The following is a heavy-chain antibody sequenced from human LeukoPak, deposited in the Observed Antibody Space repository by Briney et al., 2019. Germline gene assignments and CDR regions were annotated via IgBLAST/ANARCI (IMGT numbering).Heavy chain of an antibody. CDR3: TTALSYYYMDF. D-gene: IGHD2/OR15-2a*01. V-gene: IGHV3-15*01. CDR1: GFTFSDAW. CDR2: IKSKSDGWTT. Sequence: GGSLRLSCAASGFTFSDAWMTWVRQAPGKGLEWVGRIKSKSDGWTTDYAAPVKGRFTISRDDSKNTLFLQMNSLKTEDTAVYYCTTALSYYYMDFWGKGTTVTVSS. J-gene: IGHJ6*03.